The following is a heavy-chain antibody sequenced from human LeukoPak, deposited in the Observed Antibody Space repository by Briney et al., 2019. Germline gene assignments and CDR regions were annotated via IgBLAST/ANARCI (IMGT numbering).Heavy chain of an antibody. V-gene: IGHV4-61*05. CDR2: IYYSGST. CDR1: GGSISSTTYY. J-gene: IGHJ4*02. Sequence: SETLSLTCTVSGGSISSTTYYWGWIRQPPGKGLEWIGYIYYSGSTNYNPSLKSRVTISVDTSKNQFSLKLSSVTAADTAIYYCARGGTLQSSGWFLYWGQGTLVTVSS. D-gene: IGHD6-19*01. CDR3: ARGGTLQSSGWFLY.